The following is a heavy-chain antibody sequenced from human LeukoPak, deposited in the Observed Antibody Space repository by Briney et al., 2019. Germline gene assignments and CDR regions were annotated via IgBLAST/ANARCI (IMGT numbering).Heavy chain of an antibody. CDR3: AKVRWTTTRWSFYYFDY. CDR2: ISGGGSST. CDR1: GFTFSHYA. V-gene: IGHV3-23*01. D-gene: IGHD3-10*01. Sequence: PGGSLRLSCAASGFTFSHYAMSWVRQAPGKGLEWVSAISGGGSSTYYADSVKGRFTISRDNSKSSLYLQMSSLRAEDTAVYYCAKVRWTTTRWSFYYFDYWGQGTLVTVSS. J-gene: IGHJ4*02.